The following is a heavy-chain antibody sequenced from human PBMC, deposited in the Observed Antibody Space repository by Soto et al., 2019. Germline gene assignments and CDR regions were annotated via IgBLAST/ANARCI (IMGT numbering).Heavy chain of an antibody. CDR3: ARELIRGVGYYYYYYGMDV. CDR1: GGSISSSSYS. V-gene: IGHV4-30-2*01. CDR2: IYHSGST. D-gene: IGHD3-10*01. Sequence: SETLSLTCTVSGGSISSSSYSWSWIRQPPGKGLEWIGYIYHSGSTYYNPSLKSRVTISVDRSKNQFSLKLSSVTAADTAVYYRARELIRGVGYYYYYYGMDVWGQGTTVTVSS. J-gene: IGHJ6*02.